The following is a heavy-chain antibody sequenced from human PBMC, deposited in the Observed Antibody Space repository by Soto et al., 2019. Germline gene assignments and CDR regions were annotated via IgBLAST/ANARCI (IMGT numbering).Heavy chain of an antibody. V-gene: IGHV3-74*01. Sequence: VGSLRLSCAASGFTSSSYWIHWVRQAPGKGLVWVSRINSDGSGVSYADSVKGRFTISRDNAKNTLYLQMNSLIAADTAVYYCAREGVDTSVVDGDYSHLHMDVWGQGTTVTVSS. D-gene: IGHD5-18*01. J-gene: IGHJ6*02. CDR1: GFTSSSYW. CDR3: AREGVDTSVVDGDYSHLHMDV. CDR2: INSDGSGV.